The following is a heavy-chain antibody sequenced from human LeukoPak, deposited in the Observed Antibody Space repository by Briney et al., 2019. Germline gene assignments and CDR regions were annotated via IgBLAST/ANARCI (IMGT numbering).Heavy chain of an antibody. CDR1: GFTFDDYA. V-gene: IGHV3-9*01. CDR2: ISWNSGSI. CDR3: AKGHGYCSSTSCWGAFDI. D-gene: IGHD2-2*01. J-gene: IGHJ3*02. Sequence: GGSLRLSCAASGFTFDDYAMHWVRQAPGKGLEWVSGISWNSGSIGYADSVKGRFTISRDNAKNSLYLQMKSLRAEDTALYYCAKGHGYCSSTSCWGAFDIWGQGTMVTVSS.